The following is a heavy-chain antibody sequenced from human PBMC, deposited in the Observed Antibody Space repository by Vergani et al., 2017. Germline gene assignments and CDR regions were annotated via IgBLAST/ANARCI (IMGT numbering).Heavy chain of an antibody. CDR2: IYHSGST. D-gene: IGHD3-10*01. Sequence: QLQLQESGSGLVKPSQTLSLTCAVSGGSISSGGYSWSWIRQPPGKGLEWIGYIYHSGSTYYNPSLKSRVTISVDRSKNQFSLKLSSVTAADTAVYYCARGGGSGTYQGYYYYYMDVWGKGTTVTVSS. J-gene: IGHJ6*03. CDR3: ARGGGSGTYQGYYYYYMDV. CDR1: GGSISSGGYS. V-gene: IGHV4-30-2*01.